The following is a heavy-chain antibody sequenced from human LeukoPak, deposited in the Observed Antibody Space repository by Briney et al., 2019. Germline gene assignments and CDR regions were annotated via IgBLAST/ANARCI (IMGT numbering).Heavy chain of an antibody. CDR3: AVGSTSVYTYGYLDY. Sequence: GGSPRLSCAASGFTVSSNYTTWVRHAPGKGLEWVSLIYSGGDTYYADSVKGRFTISRDDSKKTLYLQMNSLRAEDTAVYYCAVGSTSVYTYGYLDYWGQGTLVTVSS. V-gene: IGHV3-66*01. J-gene: IGHJ4*02. CDR1: GFTVSSNY. D-gene: IGHD5-18*01. CDR2: IYSGGDT.